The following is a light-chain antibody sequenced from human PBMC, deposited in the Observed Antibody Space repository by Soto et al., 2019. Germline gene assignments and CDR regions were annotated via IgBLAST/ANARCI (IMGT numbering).Light chain of an antibody. V-gene: IGKV3-20*01. CDR2: GAS. J-gene: IGKJ1*01. Sequence: ENVLTQSPGTLSLSPGDRASLSCSASQSVSNNYLAWHQQRPGQAPRLLIFGASNRATGVPDRFTGSASGTDFTLTISRLQPEDFATYYCLQNFNFPWTFGLGTKVDIK. CDR1: QSVSNNY. CDR3: LQNFNFPWT.